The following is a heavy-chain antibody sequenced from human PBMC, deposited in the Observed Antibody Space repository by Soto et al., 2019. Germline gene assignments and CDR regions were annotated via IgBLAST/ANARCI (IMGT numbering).Heavy chain of an antibody. CDR1: GFTFNNYS. Sequence: EVQLVESGGGLVQPGGSLRLSCAASGFTFNNYSMVWVRQAPGRGLEWVANINQDGSEKYYVDSVKGRFTISRDNAKSSLYLQINSLRAEDTATYYCGRGFGGTHWGQGSLVTVSS. J-gene: IGHJ4*02. D-gene: IGHD2-15*01. CDR2: INQDGSEK. V-gene: IGHV3-7*05. CDR3: GRGFGGTH.